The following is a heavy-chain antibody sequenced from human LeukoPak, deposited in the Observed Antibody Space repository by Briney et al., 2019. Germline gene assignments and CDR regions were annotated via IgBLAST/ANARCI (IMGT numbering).Heavy chain of an antibody. J-gene: IGHJ6*03. CDR3: ARGYSGYLNPYYYMDV. V-gene: IGHV1-2*02. CDR2: ISAYSGGT. Sequence: ASVKVSCKASGYTFTSYGISWVRQAPGQGLEWMGWISAYSGGTNYAQKFQGRVTMTRDTSISTAYMELSRLRSDDTAVYYCARGYSGYLNPYYYMDVWGKGTTVTVSS. CDR1: GYTFTSYG. D-gene: IGHD5-12*01.